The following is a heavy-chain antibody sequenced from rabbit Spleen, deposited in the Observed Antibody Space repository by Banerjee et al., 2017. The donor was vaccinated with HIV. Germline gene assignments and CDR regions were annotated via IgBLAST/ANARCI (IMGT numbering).Heavy chain of an antibody. D-gene: IGHD2-1*01. CDR2: IYPGFGIT. Sequence: QEQLKETGGGLVQPGGSLTLSCKASGIDLIINAMSWVRQAPGKGLEWIGDIYPGFGITNYANWVKGRFTISKTSSTTVTLRMTSLTAADTATYFCVRDLGYDDDSEKGYFNLWGQGTLVTVS. J-gene: IGHJ4*01. CDR3: VRDLGYDDDSEKGYFNL. CDR1: GIDLIINA. V-gene: IGHV1S45*01.